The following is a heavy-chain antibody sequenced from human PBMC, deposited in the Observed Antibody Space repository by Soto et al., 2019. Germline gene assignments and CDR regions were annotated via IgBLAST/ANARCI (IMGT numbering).Heavy chain of an antibody. V-gene: IGHV4-59*01. CDR1: GGSSSSYY. CDR2: IYYSGST. D-gene: IGHD3-22*01. J-gene: IGHJ5*02. Sequence: SETLSLTCTVSGGSSSSYYWSWIRQPPGKGLEWIGYIYYSGSTNYNPSLKSRVTISVDTSKNQFSLKLSSVTAADTAVYYCAREYYYDSSVWFDPWGQGTLVTVSS. CDR3: AREYYYDSSVWFDP.